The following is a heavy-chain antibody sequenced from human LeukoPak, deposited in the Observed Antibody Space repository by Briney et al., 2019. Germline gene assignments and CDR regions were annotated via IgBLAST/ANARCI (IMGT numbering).Heavy chain of an antibody. CDR3: ARVYGDSAVQAFDI. D-gene: IGHD4-17*01. CDR1: GYSFTRYW. J-gene: IGHJ3*02. CDR2: VYPGDSHT. Sequence: RGESLTISCKGSGYSFTRYWIGWVRQMPEEGMEWMGIVYPGDSHTRYSPSFQGQVTISADKYISTAYLQWSSLKASDTAMYYCARVYGDSAVQAFDIWGQGTMVTVSS. V-gene: IGHV5-51*01.